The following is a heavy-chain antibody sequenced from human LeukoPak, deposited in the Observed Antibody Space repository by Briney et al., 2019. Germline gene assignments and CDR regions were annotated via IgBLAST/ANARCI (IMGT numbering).Heavy chain of an antibody. CDR2: IYSGGST. CDR1: GFTVSSNY. Sequence: GGSLRLSCAASGFTVSSNYMSWVRQAPGKGLEWVSVIYSGGSTYYADSVKGRFTISRDNSKNTLYLQMNSLRAEDTAVYYCARVTYYYDSSGYSPRGNWFDPWGQGTLVTVSP. CDR3: ARVTYYYDSSGYSPRGNWFDP. D-gene: IGHD3-22*01. J-gene: IGHJ5*02. V-gene: IGHV3-66*01.